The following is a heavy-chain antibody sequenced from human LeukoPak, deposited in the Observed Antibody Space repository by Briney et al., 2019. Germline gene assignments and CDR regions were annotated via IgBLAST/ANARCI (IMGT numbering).Heavy chain of an antibody. J-gene: IGHJ6*03. CDR2: ISSSSSTI. D-gene: IGHD2-2*01. CDR1: GFTFSSYS. V-gene: IGHV3-48*02. Sequence: PGGSLRLSCAASGFTFSSYSMNWVRQAPGKGLEWVSYISSSSSTIYYADSVKGRFTISRDNAKNSLYLQMNSLRDEDTAVYYCARDGTSCYFSSCYYYMDVWGKGTTVTVSS. CDR3: ARDGTSCYFSSCYYYMDV.